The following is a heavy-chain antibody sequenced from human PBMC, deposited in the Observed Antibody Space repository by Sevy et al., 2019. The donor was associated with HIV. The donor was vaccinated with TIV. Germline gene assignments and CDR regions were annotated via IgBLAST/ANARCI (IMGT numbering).Heavy chain of an antibody. CDR1: EFMFSTYA. V-gene: IGHV3-30-3*01. CDR2: ISYDGSSH. Sequence: GGSLRLSCAASEFMFSTYAMHWVRQAPGKGLEWVAVISYDGSSHYYADSVKGRLTISRENSKNTLFLQMNSLRLEDTAFYYCARDAGYSTEWYPSDYWGQGTLVTVSS. CDR3: ARDAGYSTEWYPSDY. J-gene: IGHJ4*02. D-gene: IGHD6-19*01.